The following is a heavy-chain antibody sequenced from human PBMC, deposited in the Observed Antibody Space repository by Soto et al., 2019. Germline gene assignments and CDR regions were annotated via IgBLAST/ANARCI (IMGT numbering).Heavy chain of an antibody. J-gene: IGHJ4*02. D-gene: IGHD5-18*01. CDR1: GFTFSSYW. CDR3: GRGGSDSPMAPGY. V-gene: IGHV3-74*01. Sequence: GGSLRLSCAASGFTFSSYWMHWVRQAPGKGLVWVSRINPDGSATNYADSVQGRFTISRDNANNTLYLQMNSLRAEDTAVFYCGRGGSDSPMAPGYWGQGTLVTVSS. CDR2: INPDGSAT.